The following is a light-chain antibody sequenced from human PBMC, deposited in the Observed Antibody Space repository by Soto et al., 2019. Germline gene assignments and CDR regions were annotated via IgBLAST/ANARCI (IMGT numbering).Light chain of an antibody. J-gene: IGKJ4*02. V-gene: IGKV3-11*01. CDR2: DVS. CDR1: QGVGGS. CDR3: QDRRVWEPLT. Sequence: EIVWTQSPATLSLSPGERASLSCRASQGVGGSLAWYQQKPGQASKLLIYDVSNRSTGIPARFSGSGSGTDFTLTISRLETEHFAVCYGQDRRVWEPLTFGGGTKVQI.